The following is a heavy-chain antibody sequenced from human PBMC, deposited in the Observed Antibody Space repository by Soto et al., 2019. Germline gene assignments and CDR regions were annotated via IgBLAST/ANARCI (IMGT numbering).Heavy chain of an antibody. CDR3: ARGGYSSSWYVTSRYYGMDV. CDR2: INPNSGGT. J-gene: IGHJ6*02. Sequence: ASVKVSYKASGYTFTGYYMHWVRQAPGQGLEWMGWINPNSGGTNYAQKFQGWVTMTRDTSISTAYMELSRLRSDDTAVYYCARGGYSSSWYVTSRYYGMDVWGQGPLVTVSS. V-gene: IGHV1-2*04. D-gene: IGHD6-13*01. CDR1: GYTFTGYY.